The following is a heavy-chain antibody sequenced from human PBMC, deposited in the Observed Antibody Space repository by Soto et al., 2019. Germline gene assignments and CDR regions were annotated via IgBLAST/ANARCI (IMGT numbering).Heavy chain of an antibody. CDR1: GGTFSSYA. CDR3: ARDRRAGTCWFDP. D-gene: IGHD1-7*01. Sequence: SVKVSCKASGGTFSSYAISWVRQAPGQGLEWMGGIIPIFGTANYAQKFQGRVTITADESTSTAYMELSSLRSEDTAVYYCARDRRAGTCWFDPWGQGILVTVSS. CDR2: IIPIFGTA. J-gene: IGHJ5*02. V-gene: IGHV1-69*13.